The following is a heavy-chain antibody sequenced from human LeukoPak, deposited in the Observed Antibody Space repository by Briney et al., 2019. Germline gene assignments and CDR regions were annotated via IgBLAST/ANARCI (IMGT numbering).Heavy chain of an antibody. CDR2: ISASGSAT. Sequence: GGSLRLSCAASGFIFSNYGMNWVRQAPGKGLEWVAAISASGSATSYADSVRGRFTISRDNSKRKTYMQMNSMRAEETAVFYCAKDLYLLYFWSFYFYYWGQGIPVTVSS. CDR3: AKDLYLLYFWSFYFYY. CDR1: GFIFSNYG. J-gene: IGHJ4*02. V-gene: IGHV3-23*01. D-gene: IGHD3-3*01.